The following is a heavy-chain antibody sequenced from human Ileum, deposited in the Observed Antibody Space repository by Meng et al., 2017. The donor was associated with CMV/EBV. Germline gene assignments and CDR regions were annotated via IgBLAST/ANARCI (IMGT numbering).Heavy chain of an antibody. CDR3: ATYGEPH. CDR1: GFTFNNAW. CDR2: IKSKAAGGTT. D-gene: IGHD4-17*01. V-gene: IGHV3-15*01. Sequence: GGSLRLSCAASGFTFNNAWMSWVRQAPGEGLEWVGRIKSKAAGGTTDYAAPVKGRFTISRDDSKNTLYLQMSSLKTEDSAMYYCATYGEPHWGQGTLVTVSS. J-gene: IGHJ4*02.